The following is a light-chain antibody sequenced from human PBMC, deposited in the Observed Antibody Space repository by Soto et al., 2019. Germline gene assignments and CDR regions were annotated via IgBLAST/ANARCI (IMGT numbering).Light chain of an antibody. CDR3: QQYGSSPMSP. V-gene: IGKV3-20*01. J-gene: IGKJ2*01. Sequence: EIVLTQSPGTLSLSPGERATLSCRASQSVSRSYLAWYQQKPGQAPRLLIHGASTRATGIPDRFSGSGSGTDFTLTISRLEPEDFAVYYCQQYGSSPMSPFGQGTKLEIK. CDR1: QSVSRSY. CDR2: GAS.